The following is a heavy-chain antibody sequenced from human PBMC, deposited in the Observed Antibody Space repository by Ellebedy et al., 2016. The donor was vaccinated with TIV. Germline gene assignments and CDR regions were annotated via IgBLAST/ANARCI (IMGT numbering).Heavy chain of an antibody. J-gene: IGHJ6*02. V-gene: IGHV3-23*01. CDR2: ISGSGGST. CDR1: GFTFSSYA. Sequence: PGGSLRLSCAASGFTFSSYAMSWVRQAPGKGLEWVSAISGSGGSTYYAASVKGRFTISRDNSKNTLYLQMNSLRAEDTAVYYCARLLGEMGYYYGMDVWGQGTTVTVSS. CDR3: ARLLGEMGYYYGMDV. D-gene: IGHD3-10*01.